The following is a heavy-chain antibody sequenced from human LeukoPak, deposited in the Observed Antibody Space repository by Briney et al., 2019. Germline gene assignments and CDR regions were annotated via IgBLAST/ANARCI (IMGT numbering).Heavy chain of an antibody. J-gene: IGHJ5*02. CDR3: ARDGTVTTVQEGWFDP. Sequence: GGSLRLSCAVSGFTFSSYSMNWVRQAPGKGLEWISYFLHSSSTIYYADSVRGRFTISRDNAKNSLYLQMNSLRAEDTAVYYCARDGTVTTVQEGWFDPWGQGTLVTVSS. D-gene: IGHD4-17*01. CDR1: GFTFSSYS. CDR2: FLHSSSTI. V-gene: IGHV3-48*04.